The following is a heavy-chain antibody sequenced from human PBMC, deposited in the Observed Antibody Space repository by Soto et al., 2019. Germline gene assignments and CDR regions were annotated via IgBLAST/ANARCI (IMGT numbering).Heavy chain of an antibody. J-gene: IGHJ6*02. Sequence: PGRSLRLSCTASEFTFIYYDMSWISKPPGKGLEWVSYISSSSSYTNYADSVKGRFTIARDNANNSLYLQMNSLRAEETAVYDCARGDPPLWLGEGGQGTTVTVSS. CDR1: EFTFIYYD. D-gene: IGHD3-10*01. V-gene: IGHV3-11*05. CDR3: ARGDPPLWLGE. CDR2: ISSSSSYT.